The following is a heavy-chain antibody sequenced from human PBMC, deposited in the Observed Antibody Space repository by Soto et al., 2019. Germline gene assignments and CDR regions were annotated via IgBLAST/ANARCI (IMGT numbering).Heavy chain of an antibody. D-gene: IGHD3-22*01. Sequence: QVQLQELGPGLVKPSQTLSLTCTVSGGSISSGGYYWSWVRQHPGKGLEWIGYIHYSGSTYYNPSLKSRIIISVDTSKTQFSLNLSSVTAADTAVYYCASGMIVVARQPLTYWGQGTLVTVSS. CDR2: IHYSGST. CDR3: ASGMIVVARQPLTY. CDR1: GGSISSGGYY. J-gene: IGHJ4*02. V-gene: IGHV4-31*03.